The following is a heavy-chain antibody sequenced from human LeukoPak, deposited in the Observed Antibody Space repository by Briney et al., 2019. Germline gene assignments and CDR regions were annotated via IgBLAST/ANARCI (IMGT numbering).Heavy chain of an antibody. J-gene: IGHJ6*03. D-gene: IGHD2-8*01. CDR1: GYTFTSYG. CDR3: ARDWGMYYMDV. Sequence: ASVKVSCKASGYTFTSYGISWVRQAPGQGLEWMGWISAYNGSTNYAQKLQGRVTMTTDTSTSTAHMELRSLRSDDTAVYYCARDWGMYYMDVWGKGTTVTVSS. CDR2: ISAYNGST. V-gene: IGHV1-18*01.